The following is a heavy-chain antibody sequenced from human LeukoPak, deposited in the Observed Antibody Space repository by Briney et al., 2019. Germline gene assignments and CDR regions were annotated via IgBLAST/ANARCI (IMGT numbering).Heavy chain of an antibody. D-gene: IGHD3-22*01. CDR2: IYYSGST. V-gene: IGHV4-31*03. Sequence: PLETLSLTCTVSGGPISSGGYYWSWIRQHPGKGLEWIGYIYYSGSTYYNPSLESRVTISVDTSKNQFSLKLSSVTAADTAVYYCASSTNDYYDSSGYSFDYWGQGTLVTVSS. J-gene: IGHJ4*02. CDR3: ASSTNDYYDSSGYSFDY. CDR1: GGPISSGGYY.